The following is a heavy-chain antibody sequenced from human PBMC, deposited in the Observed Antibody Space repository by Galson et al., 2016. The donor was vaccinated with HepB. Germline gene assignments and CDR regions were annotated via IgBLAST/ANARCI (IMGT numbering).Heavy chain of an antibody. Sequence: SLRLSCAASGLTFNNAWMSWVRQAPGKGLEWVGRIRNKADGGTTEFAAPVKGRFTISRDDSKNTLYLQMNSLKTEDTAVYYCSTDGKYDSRSGAFWFDPWGQGTLVTVSS. J-gene: IGHJ5*02. CDR1: GLTFNNAW. D-gene: IGHD6-6*01. CDR2: IRNKADGGTT. V-gene: IGHV3-15*01. CDR3: STDGKYDSRSGAFWFDP.